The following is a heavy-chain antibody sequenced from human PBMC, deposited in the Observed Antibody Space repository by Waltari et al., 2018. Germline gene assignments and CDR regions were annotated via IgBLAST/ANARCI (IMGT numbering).Heavy chain of an antibody. Sequence: QVQLVQSGAEVKKPGASVKVSCKASGYTFTGYYMHWVRQAPGQGLEWMGRINPNSGGTNYAQKFQGRVTMTRDTSISTAYMELSRLRSDDTAVYYCASTELTYYYGSGSSFDYWGQGTLVTVSS. CDR3: ASTELTYYYGSGSSFDY. J-gene: IGHJ4*02. CDR1: GYTFTGYY. V-gene: IGHV1-2*06. CDR2: INPNSGGT. D-gene: IGHD3-10*01.